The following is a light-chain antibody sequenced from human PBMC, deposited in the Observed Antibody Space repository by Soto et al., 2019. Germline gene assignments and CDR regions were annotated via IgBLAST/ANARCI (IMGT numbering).Light chain of an antibody. CDR3: ISWARGATLV. V-gene: IGLV2-14*03. Sequence: QSALTQPASVSGSPGQSVTISCAGTSSDVGAYNYVSWYQHHPGKAPKLMIYDVNIRPSGDANRFSGSKSDNTSSLTISVHQAEDDADYYCISWARGATLVFGRGTKLTVL. CDR2: DVN. J-gene: IGLJ2*01. CDR1: SSDVGAYNY.